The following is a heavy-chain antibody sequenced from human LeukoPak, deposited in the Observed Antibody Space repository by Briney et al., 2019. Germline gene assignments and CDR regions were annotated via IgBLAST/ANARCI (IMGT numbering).Heavy chain of an antibody. J-gene: IGHJ3*02. D-gene: IGHD3-10*01. CDR3: AKDSGYAFDI. Sequence: GGSLRLSCTASGFTFTYYGMHWVRQAPGKGLESVAIIWYDGSNKYYVDSVKGRFTISRDNSKNTVYLQMNSLRAEDTAVYYCAKDSGYAFDIWGQGTMVTVSS. V-gene: IGHV3-33*06. CDR1: GFTFTYYG. CDR2: IWYDGSNK.